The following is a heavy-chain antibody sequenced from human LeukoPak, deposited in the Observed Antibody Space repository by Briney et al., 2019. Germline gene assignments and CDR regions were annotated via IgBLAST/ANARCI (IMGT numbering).Heavy chain of an antibody. CDR3: AKSNGYGLIDI. CDR1: GGSISNYY. D-gene: IGHD3-10*01. V-gene: IGHV4-39*07. CDR2: IFYSGST. J-gene: IGHJ3*02. Sequence: PSETLSLTCTVSGGSISNYYWGWVRQPPGKALEWIGNIFYSGSTYYSPSLKSRVTISLDTSRNQFSLKLNSVTAADTAVYYCAKSNGYGLIDIWGQGTMVTVSS.